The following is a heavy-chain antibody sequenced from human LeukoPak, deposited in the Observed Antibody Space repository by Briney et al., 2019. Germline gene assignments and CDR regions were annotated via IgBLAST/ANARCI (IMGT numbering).Heavy chain of an antibody. CDR1: GYTFTSYG. CDR2: INAYSGNT. V-gene: IGHV1-18*01. CDR3: ARDTLRFLEWLLSPIDVFDI. D-gene: IGHD3-3*01. Sequence: ASVKVSCKASGYTFTSYGISWVRQAPGQGLEWMGWINAYSGNTNYAQKLQGRVTMTTDTSTSTAYMELRSLRSDDTAVYYCARDTLRFLEWLLSPIDVFDIWSQGTMVTVSS. J-gene: IGHJ3*02.